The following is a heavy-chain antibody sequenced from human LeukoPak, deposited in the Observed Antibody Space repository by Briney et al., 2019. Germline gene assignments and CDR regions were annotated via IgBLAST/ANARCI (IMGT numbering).Heavy chain of an antibody. Sequence: SETLSLTCAVYGGSFSGYYWSWIRQPPGKGLEWIGEINHSGSTNYNPSLKSRVTISVGTSKNQFSLKLSSVTAADTAVYYCARGIYYYDSSGYGFDYWGQGTLVTVSS. CDR2: INHSGST. CDR1: GGSFSGYY. CDR3: ARGIYYYDSSGYGFDY. V-gene: IGHV4-34*01. J-gene: IGHJ4*02. D-gene: IGHD3-22*01.